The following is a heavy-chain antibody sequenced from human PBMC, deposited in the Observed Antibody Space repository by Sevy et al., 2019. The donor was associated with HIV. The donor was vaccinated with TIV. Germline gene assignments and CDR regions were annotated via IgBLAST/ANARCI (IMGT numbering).Heavy chain of an antibody. CDR1: GFAFSSYS. V-gene: IGHV3-21*06. CDR3: AQYSTSPFDY. D-gene: IGHD6-6*01. J-gene: IGHJ4*02. CDR2: ISGGSTDI. Sequence: GGSLRLSYAASGFAFSSYSMNWVRQAPGKGLEWVSSISGGSTDIYYADSVKGRFTISRDNAKNSLYLQMNSLRAEDTAVYYCAQYSTSPFDYWGQGTLVTVSS.